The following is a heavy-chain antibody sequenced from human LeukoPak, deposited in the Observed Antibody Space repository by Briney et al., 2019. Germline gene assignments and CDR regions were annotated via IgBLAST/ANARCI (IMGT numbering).Heavy chain of an antibody. Sequence: PGGSLRLSCAASGFTFSSYSMNWVRQAPGKGLEWVSSISSSSSYIYYADSVKGRFTISRDNAKNSLYLQMNSLRAEDTAVYYCAREGAAAYYYDSSGLHCDYWGQGTLVTVSS. J-gene: IGHJ4*02. D-gene: IGHD3-22*01. CDR3: AREGAAAYYYDSSGLHCDY. CDR2: ISSSSSYI. V-gene: IGHV3-21*01. CDR1: GFTFSSYS.